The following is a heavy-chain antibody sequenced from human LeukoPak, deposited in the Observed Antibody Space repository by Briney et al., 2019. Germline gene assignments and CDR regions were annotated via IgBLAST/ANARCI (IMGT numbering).Heavy chain of an antibody. CDR3: PSDSASCRGCAFDI. V-gene: IGHV3-7*01. CDR2: TNRDGSEK. D-gene: IGHD2-2*01. Sequence: PGGSLRLSCAASEFTFTNFWMSWVRQAPGKGLEWVANTNRDGSEKYYVDSVKGRVTISRDNAMNFLYLQLNSLRVDDTAVYYCPSDSASCRGCAFDIWGQGTVVTFSS. J-gene: IGHJ3*02. CDR1: EFTFTNFW.